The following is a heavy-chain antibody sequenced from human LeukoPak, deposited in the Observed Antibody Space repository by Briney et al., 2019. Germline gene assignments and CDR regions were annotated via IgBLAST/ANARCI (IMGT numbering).Heavy chain of an antibody. V-gene: IGHV3-53*01. CDR3: VKDMGTTYMSSMDV. CDR2: NSDGRT. D-gene: IGHD4-11*01. Sequence: PGGSLRLSCAASGFAVSGNYMSWVRQAPGKGLEWVSVNSDGRTYYADSVKGRFTISRDNSRNTLYLQMDSLRGDDTAVYYCVKDMGTTYMSSMDVWGKGTTVTVSS. J-gene: IGHJ6*04. CDR1: GFAVSGNY.